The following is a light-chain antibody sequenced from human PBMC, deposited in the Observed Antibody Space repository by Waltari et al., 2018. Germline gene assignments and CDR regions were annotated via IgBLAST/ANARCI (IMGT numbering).Light chain of an antibody. Sequence: QSVLTQPPSASGTPGQRVAISCSGSSSNIGVRSVNWYQQFPGTAPTLLIDSSIQRPSGVPARFSGSQSGTSASLAISGLQSEDEADYYCAAWDRSLSIVVFGGGTKLTVL. CDR3: AAWDRSLSIVV. CDR1: SSNIGVRS. J-gene: IGLJ2*01. CDR2: SSI. V-gene: IGLV1-44*01.